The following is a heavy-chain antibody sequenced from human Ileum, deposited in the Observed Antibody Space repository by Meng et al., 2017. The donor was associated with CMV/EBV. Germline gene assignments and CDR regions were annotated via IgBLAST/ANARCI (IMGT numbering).Heavy chain of an antibody. V-gene: IGHV1-8*01. D-gene: IGHD6-6*01. CDR2: MNPNSGNT. CDR3: ARRRGGSSWGDFDY. CDR1: GYTSTSYD. J-gene: IGHJ4*02. Sequence: ASVKVSCKASGYTSTSYDINWVRQATGQGLEWMGWMNPNSGNTGYAQNFQGRVTMTRNTSISTVYMELSGLRSGDTAVYYCARRRGGSSWGDFDYWGQGTLVTVSS.